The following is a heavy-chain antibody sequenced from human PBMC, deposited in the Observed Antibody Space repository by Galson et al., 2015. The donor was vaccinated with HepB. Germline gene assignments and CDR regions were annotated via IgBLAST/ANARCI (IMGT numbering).Heavy chain of an antibody. CDR2: ISASTIYT. V-gene: IGHV3-11*06. CDR3: ARVADADYGDHTHFDS. D-gene: IGHD4-17*01. CDR1: GFTFSDYY. J-gene: IGHJ4*02. Sequence: SLRLSCAASGFTFSDYYMSWIRQAPGKGLEWLSYISASTIYTNYADSVKGRFTVSRDNAKNSLNLHMNSLRAEDTAVYYCARVADADYGDHTHFDSWGQGTLVTVTS.